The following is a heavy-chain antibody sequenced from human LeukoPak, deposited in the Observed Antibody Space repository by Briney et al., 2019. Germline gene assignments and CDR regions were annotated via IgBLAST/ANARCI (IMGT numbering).Heavy chain of an antibody. Sequence: GESLKISCKGSGYSFSNYWIGWVRQMPGNGLEWMGIIYPGESDTRYSPSSQGQVTISADKSITTAYLQWSSLKASDIARYYCARTVYYYDDSGYSYYFDYGGQGTLVTVSS. J-gene: IGHJ4*02. CDR1: GYSFSNYW. D-gene: IGHD3-22*01. CDR3: ARTVYYYDDSGYSYYFDY. CDR2: IYPGESDT. V-gene: IGHV5-51*01.